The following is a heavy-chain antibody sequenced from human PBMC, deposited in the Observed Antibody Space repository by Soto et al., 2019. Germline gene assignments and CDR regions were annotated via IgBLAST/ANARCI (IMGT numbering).Heavy chain of an antibody. V-gene: IGHV3-30*18. D-gene: IGHD3-10*01. CDR1: GFTFSSYG. Sequence: QVQLVESGGGVVQPGRSLRLSCAASGFTFSSYGMHWVRQAPGKGLEWVAVISYDGSNKYYADSVKGRFTNSRDNSKNALYLQRNSLRAEDTAVYYCAKDVLLWLGDPTPNANWFDPWGQGTLVTVSS. J-gene: IGHJ5*02. CDR3: AKDVLLWLGDPTPNANWFDP. CDR2: ISYDGSNK.